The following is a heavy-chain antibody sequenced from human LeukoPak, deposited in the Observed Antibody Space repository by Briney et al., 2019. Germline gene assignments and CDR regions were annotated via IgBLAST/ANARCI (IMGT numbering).Heavy chain of an antibody. D-gene: IGHD5-12*01. CDR3: ARQPLSGQYYDY. Sequence: TSETLSLTCTVSGGSISSYYWSWIRQPAGKGLEWIGRIYTSGSTNYNPSLKSRVTMSVDTSKNQFALKLSSVPAADTAVYYCARQPLSGQYYDYWGQGTLVTVSS. CDR2: IYTSGST. CDR1: GGSISSYY. J-gene: IGHJ4*02. V-gene: IGHV4-4*07.